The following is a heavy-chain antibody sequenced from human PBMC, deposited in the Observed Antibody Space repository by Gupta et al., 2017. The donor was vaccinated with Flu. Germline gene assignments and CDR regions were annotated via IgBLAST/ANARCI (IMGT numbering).Heavy chain of an antibody. Sequence: EVQLVESGGGLVQPGGSLRLACAGSGFTFSRYWISWVRQAPGKGPELVANIDMNGIELNYVLDSVKGRFTISRDNAKNSVYLQMNSLRAEDAAVYYCARDIGFGDYDYWGRGTLVTVSS. CDR2: IDMNGIEL. J-gene: IGHJ4*02. V-gene: IGHV3-7*01. CDR3: ARDIGFGDYDY. CDR1: GFTFSRYW. D-gene: IGHD3-10*01.